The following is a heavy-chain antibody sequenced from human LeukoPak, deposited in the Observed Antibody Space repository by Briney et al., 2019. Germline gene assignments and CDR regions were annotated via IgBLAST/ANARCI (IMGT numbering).Heavy chain of an antibody. J-gene: IGHJ6*02. V-gene: IGHV7-4-1*02. CDR3: ARDTRPLYYYYGMDV. Sequence: GASVKVSCKASGNTFTSYAMNWVRQAPGQGLEWMGWINTNTGNPTYAQGFTGRFVFSLDTSVSTAYLQISSLKAGDTAVYYCARDTRPLYYYYGMDVWGQGTTVTVSS. CDR1: GNTFTSYA. CDR2: INTNTGNP.